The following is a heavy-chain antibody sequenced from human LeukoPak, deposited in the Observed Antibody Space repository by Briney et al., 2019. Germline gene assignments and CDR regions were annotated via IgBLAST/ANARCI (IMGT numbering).Heavy chain of an antibody. CDR3: ARMQGYGGNSWFDP. CDR1: GYTFTSYG. V-gene: IGHV1-18*01. CDR2: ISAYNGNT. Sequence: ASVKVSCKASGYTFTSYGISWVRQAPGQGLEWMGWISAYNGNTNYAQKLQGRVTMTTDTSTSTAYKELRSLRSDDTAVYYCARMQGYGGNSWFDPWGQGTLVTVSS. J-gene: IGHJ5*02. D-gene: IGHD4-23*01.